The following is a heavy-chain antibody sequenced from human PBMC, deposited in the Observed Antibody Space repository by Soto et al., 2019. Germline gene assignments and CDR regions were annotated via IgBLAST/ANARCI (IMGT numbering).Heavy chain of an antibody. V-gene: IGHV3-53*01. J-gene: IGHJ4*02. Sequence: GGSLRLSCAASGFTVSRTYMTWVRQAPGKGLEWVSVIYSAGNTYYADSVKGRFTISRDNSRNTVYLQMNSLRAEDTAIYYCVRDSRYVGDNYGLDHWGQGSLVTVSS. CDR2: IYSAGNT. D-gene: IGHD3-16*01. CDR3: VRDSRYVGDNYGLDH. CDR1: GFTVSRTY.